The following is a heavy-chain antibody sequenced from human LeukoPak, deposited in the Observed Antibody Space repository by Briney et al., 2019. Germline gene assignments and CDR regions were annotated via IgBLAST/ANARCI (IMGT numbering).Heavy chain of an antibody. V-gene: IGHV3-49*04. Sequence: PGRSLRLSCTASGFTFGDYAMSWVRQAPGKGLEWVGFIRSKAYGGTTEYAASVKGGFTISRDDSKSIAYLQMNSLKTEDTAVYYCTRVGDIVVVPAALWFDYWGQGTLVTVSS. CDR3: TRVGDIVVVPAALWFDY. D-gene: IGHD2-2*01. J-gene: IGHJ4*02. CDR1: GFTFGDYA. CDR2: IRSKAYGGTT.